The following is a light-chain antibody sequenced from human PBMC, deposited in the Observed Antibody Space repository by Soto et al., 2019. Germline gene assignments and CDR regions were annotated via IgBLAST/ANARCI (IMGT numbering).Light chain of an antibody. CDR2: GAS. CDR3: QQYGSSPWT. J-gene: IGKJ1*01. Sequence: ERELTQSPGTPSVSPGDRAALACRVSQSVSSSYLAWYQQAPGQAPRLVVYGASSRATGIPDRFSGSGSGTDFTLTISRLEPEDFAVYYCQQYGSSPWTFGQGTKVDIK. V-gene: IGKV3-20*01. CDR1: QSVSSSY.